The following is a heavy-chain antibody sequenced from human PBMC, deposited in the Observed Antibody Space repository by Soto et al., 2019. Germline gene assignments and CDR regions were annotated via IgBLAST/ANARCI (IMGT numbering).Heavy chain of an antibody. Sequence: ASVKVSCKASGYTFTSYGISWVRQAPGQGLEWMGWISVYNGNTNFAHKLQGRVTMTTDTSTSTAYMELRSLRSDDTAVYYCARDRELLWFGELKNWGQGTLVTVSS. CDR1: GYTFTSYG. J-gene: IGHJ4*02. D-gene: IGHD3-10*01. CDR3: ARDRELLWFGELKN. CDR2: ISVYNGNT. V-gene: IGHV1-18*01.